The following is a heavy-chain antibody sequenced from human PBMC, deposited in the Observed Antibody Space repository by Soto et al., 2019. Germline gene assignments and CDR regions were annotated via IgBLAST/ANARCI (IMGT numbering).Heavy chain of an antibody. CDR2: INHSGST. CDR1: CGSFSGYY. D-gene: IGHD2-2*01. Sequence: SETLSLTCAVYCGSFSGYYWSWIRQPPGKGLEWIGEINHSGSTNYNPSLKSRVTMSVDTSKNQFSLKVSSVTAADTAMYYCARLGGYCSTTTCYGYYAMDVWGQGTTVS. CDR3: ARLGGYCSTTTCYGYYAMDV. V-gene: IGHV4-34*01. J-gene: IGHJ6*02.